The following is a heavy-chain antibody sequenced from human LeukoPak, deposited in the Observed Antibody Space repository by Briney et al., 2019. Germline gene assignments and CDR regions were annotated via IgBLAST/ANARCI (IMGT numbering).Heavy chain of an antibody. V-gene: IGHV1-69*05. J-gene: IGHJ4*02. CDR2: IIPIFGTA. CDR1: GGTFSSYA. D-gene: IGHD7-27*01. CDR3: ARVATGDFFYFDY. Sequence: ASVKVSCKASGGTFSSYAISWVRQAPGQGLEWMGGIIPIFGTANYAQKFQGRGTITTDESTSTDYMELSSLRSEDTAVYYCARVATGDFFYFDYWGQGSLVTVSS.